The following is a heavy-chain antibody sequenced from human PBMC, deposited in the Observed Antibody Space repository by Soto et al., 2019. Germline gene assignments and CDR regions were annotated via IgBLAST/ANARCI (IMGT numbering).Heavy chain of an antibody. Sequence: GGSLRVSCAASGFTFSSYWMHWGRQAPGKGLVWVSRINSDGSSTSYADSVKGRFTISRDNAKNTLYLQMNSLRAEDTAVYYCARGLGYCSGGSCAPRTYWGQGTLVTVSS. V-gene: IGHV3-74*01. CDR1: GFTFSSYW. D-gene: IGHD2-15*01. CDR3: ARGLGYCSGGSCAPRTY. CDR2: INSDGSST. J-gene: IGHJ4*02.